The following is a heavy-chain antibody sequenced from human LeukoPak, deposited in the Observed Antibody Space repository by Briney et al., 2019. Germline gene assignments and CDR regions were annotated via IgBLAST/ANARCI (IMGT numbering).Heavy chain of an antibody. CDR1: GGSISGYY. V-gene: IGHV4-59*08. D-gene: IGHD6-6*01. CDR2: IYYSGST. CDR3: AREYSSSSGRRAFDT. J-gene: IGHJ3*02. Sequence: PSETLSLTCTVSGGSISGYYWSWIRQPPGKGLEWIGYIYYSGSTNYNPSLKSRLTISIDTSENQFSLKLSSVTAADTAVYYCAREYSSSSGRRAFDTWGQGTMVTVSS.